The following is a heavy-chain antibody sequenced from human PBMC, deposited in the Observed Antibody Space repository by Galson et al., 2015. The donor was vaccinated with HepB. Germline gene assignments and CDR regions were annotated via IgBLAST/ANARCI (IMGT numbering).Heavy chain of an antibody. V-gene: IGHV3-9*01. D-gene: IGHD3-10*01. CDR3: AQDLTYYYGSGRYFVGIDA. CDR1: GFTFEDYA. J-gene: IGHJ6*02. CDR2: ISWKSDFT. Sequence: SLRLSCAASGFTFEDYAMHWVRQVPGKGLEWVSGISWKSDFTGYADSVRGRFTISRDNAKYSLYLQMNSLRTEDTALYYCAQDLTYYYGSGRYFVGIDAWGQGTTVTVS.